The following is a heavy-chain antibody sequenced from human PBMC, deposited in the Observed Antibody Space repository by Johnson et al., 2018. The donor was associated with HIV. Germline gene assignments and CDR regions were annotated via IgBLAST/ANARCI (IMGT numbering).Heavy chain of an antibody. CDR2: IKSKTDGGTT. Sequence: EVQLVESGGGLVKPGGSLRLSCAASGFTFSNAWMSWVRQAPGKGLEWVGRIKSKTDGGTTDYAAPVKGRFTISRDDSKNTLYLQMNSLKTEDTAVYYCTTDLELAGLWFGELWDDAFDIWGQGTMVTVSS. CDR1: GFTFSNAW. CDR3: TTDLELAGLWFGELWDDAFDI. V-gene: IGHV3-15*01. J-gene: IGHJ3*02. D-gene: IGHD3-10*01.